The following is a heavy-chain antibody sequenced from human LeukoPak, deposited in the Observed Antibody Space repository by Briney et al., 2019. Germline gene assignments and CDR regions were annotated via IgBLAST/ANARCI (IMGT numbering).Heavy chain of an antibody. CDR3: ARGSRGSIAAAGTGFDY. V-gene: IGHV4-59*01. CDR2: IYYSGST. D-gene: IGHD6-13*01. J-gene: IGHJ4*02. CDR1: GGSTSSYY. Sequence: SETLSLTCTVSGGSTSSYYWSWIRQPPGKGLEWIGYIYYSGSTNYNPSLKSRVTISVDTSKNQFSLKLSSVTAADTAVYYCARGSRGSIAAAGTGFDYWGQGTLVTVSS.